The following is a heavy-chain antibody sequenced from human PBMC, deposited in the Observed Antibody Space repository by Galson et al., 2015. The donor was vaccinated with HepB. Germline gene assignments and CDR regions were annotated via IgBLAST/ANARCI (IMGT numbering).Heavy chain of an antibody. J-gene: IGHJ4*02. V-gene: IGHV3-15*01. D-gene: IGHD2-15*01. CDR2: IKSKTYAETT. CDR3: ATDGHCSGEICNGD. Sequence: SLRLSCAASGFTFCHAWMNWVRQAPGKGLEWVGRIKSKTYAETTDYAAPVNGRFIISRDDSRNTLFLQMNSLRTDDTAVYYCATDGHCSGEICNGDWGQGTLVTVSS. CDR1: GFTFCHAW.